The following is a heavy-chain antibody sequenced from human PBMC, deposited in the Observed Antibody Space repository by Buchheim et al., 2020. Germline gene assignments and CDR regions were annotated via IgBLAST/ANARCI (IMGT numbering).Heavy chain of an antibody. CDR3: ARDGPYAATIDY. Sequence: EVQLVESGGGLVQPGGSLRLSCAASGFTFSSCEMNWVRQAPGKGLEWISYISSSASIRHYADSVKGRFTISRDNGKNSLFLQMNSLRAEDTAVYYCARDGPYAATIDYWGQGIL. J-gene: IGHJ4*02. D-gene: IGHD5-24*01. CDR1: GFTFSSCE. CDR2: ISSSASIR. V-gene: IGHV3-48*03.